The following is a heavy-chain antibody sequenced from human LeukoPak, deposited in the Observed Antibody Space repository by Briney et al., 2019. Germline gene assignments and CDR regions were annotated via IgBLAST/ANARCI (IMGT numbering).Heavy chain of an antibody. V-gene: IGHV1-46*02. CDR3: ARADYHDTGDYSYVEYFQH. D-gene: IGHD3-22*01. Sequence: ASVKVSCKTSGYIFNSHFLHWVRQAPGQGLEWIGGINPTSGSTRYAQKFQGRLTMTGDTSTSTVNMDLTSLTYVDTAVYYCARADYHDTGDYSYVEYFQHWGQGTLVTVSS. CDR1: GYIFNSHF. J-gene: IGHJ1*01. CDR2: INPTSGST.